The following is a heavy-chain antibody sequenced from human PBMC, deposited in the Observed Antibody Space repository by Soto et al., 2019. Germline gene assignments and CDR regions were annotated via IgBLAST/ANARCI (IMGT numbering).Heavy chain of an antibody. CDR1: GFDFSIYS. D-gene: IGHD5-18*01. J-gene: IGHJ4*02. V-gene: IGHV3-23*01. CDR3: AKDPEMATASVLQR. Sequence: GGSLRLSCAASGFDFSIYSMNWVRQTPGKGLEWVSAISGSGGSTYYADSVKGRFTISRDNSKNTLYLQMNSLRAEDTAVYYCAKDPEMATASVLQRWGQGTLVTVSS. CDR2: ISGSGGST.